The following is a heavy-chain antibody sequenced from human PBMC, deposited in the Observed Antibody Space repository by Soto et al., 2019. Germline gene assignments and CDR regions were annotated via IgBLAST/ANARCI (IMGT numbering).Heavy chain of an antibody. CDR2: INHSGST. D-gene: IGHD3-3*01. V-gene: IGHV4-34*01. CDR3: ARAIFGVVTLNWFDL. J-gene: IGHJ5*02. Sequence: SETLSLTCAVYGGSFSGYYWSWIRQPPGKGLEWIGEINHSGSTNYNPSLKSRVTISVDTSKNQFSLKLSSVTAADTAAYYCARAIFGVVTLNWFDLWGQGTLVTVSS. CDR1: GGSFSGYY.